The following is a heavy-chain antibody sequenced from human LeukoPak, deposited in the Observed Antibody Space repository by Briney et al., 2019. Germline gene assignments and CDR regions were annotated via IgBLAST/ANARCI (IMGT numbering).Heavy chain of an antibody. D-gene: IGHD1-26*01. CDR1: GYTFTYHY. V-gene: IGHV1-46*01. J-gene: IGHJ4*02. Sequence: ASVKVSCKASGYTFTYHYIHLVRQVPGQGLEWMGIINPSNGNTNYAQKFQGRVTMSRDTSTSTVYMDLNSLGSEDTAVYYCARESDSGKDFDCWGQGTLVTVSS. CDR3: ARESDSGKDFDC. CDR2: INPSNGNT.